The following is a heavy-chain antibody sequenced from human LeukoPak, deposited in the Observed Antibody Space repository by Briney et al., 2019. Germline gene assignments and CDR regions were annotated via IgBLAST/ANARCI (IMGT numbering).Heavy chain of an antibody. V-gene: IGHV3-48*02. CDR3: ARDVGWELLRFNWFDP. CDR1: GFTFSSYS. CDR2: ISSSSSTI. D-gene: IGHD1-26*01. J-gene: IGHJ5*02. Sequence: PGGSLRLSCAASGFTFSSYSMNWVRQAPGKGLEWVSYISSSSSTIYYADSVKGRFTISRDNAKNSLYLQMNSLRDEDTAVYYCARDVGWELLRFNWFDPWGQGTLVTVSS.